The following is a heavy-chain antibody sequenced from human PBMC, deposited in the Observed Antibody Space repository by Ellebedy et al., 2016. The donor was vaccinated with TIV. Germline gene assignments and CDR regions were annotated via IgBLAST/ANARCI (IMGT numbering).Heavy chain of an antibody. Sequence: GESLKISCAASGFTFSNAWMSWVRQAPGKGLEWVGRIKSKTDGGKTDYAAPVKGRFTIPRDDSKNTLYLQMNSLKTEDTAVYYCTGNWGYYYGSGSYAYWGQGTLVTVSS. CDR2: IKSKTDGGKT. CDR1: GFTFSNAW. V-gene: IGHV3-15*01. J-gene: IGHJ4*02. CDR3: TGNWGYYYGSGSYAY. D-gene: IGHD3-10*01.